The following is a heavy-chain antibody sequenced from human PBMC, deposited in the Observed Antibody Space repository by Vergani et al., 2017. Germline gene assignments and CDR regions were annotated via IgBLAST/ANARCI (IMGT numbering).Heavy chain of an antibody. CDR1: GGTFSSYA. J-gene: IGHJ3*02. CDR2: IIPIFGTA. D-gene: IGHD2-8*01. CDR3: ARDSGPRYCTNGVCRAYAFDI. Sequence: QVQLVQSGAEVKKPGSSVKVSCKASGGTFSSYAISWVRQAPGQGLEWMGRIIPIFGTANYAQKFKGRVTITADESTSTAYMELSSLSSEDTALYYCARDSGPRYCTNGVCRAYAFDIWGQGTMVTVSS. V-gene: IGHV1-69*18.